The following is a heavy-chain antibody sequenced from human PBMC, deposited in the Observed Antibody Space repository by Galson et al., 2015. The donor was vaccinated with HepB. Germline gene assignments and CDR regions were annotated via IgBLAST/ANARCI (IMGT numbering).Heavy chain of an antibody. CDR3: ARDPSTGWYPTQGFDH. J-gene: IGHJ4*02. CDR1: GFSFSVFA. D-gene: IGHD6-19*01. V-gene: IGHV3-30-3*01. CDR2: TSYDGNKK. Sequence: SLRLSCAASGFSFSVFAMHWVRQAPGEGLEWVAATSYDGNKKYYADSVKGRFTISRDNSKDTLYLQMNSLRAEETAIYYCARDPSTGWYPTQGFDHWGQGTQVTVSS.